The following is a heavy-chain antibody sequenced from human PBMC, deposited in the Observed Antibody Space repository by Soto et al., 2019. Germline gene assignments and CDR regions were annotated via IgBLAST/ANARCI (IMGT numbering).Heavy chain of an antibody. CDR3: ARRAGITIFGVDILKGMDV. Sequence: GGSLRLSCAASGFTFSTYAMSWVRQAPGKGLAWVSSITASGGGTYYGDSVKGRFTISRDNSKNTLYLQMNSLRAEDTAVYYCARRAGITIFGVDILKGMDVWGQGTTVTVSS. D-gene: IGHD3-3*01. CDR2: ITASGGGT. V-gene: IGHV3-23*01. CDR1: GFTFSTYA. J-gene: IGHJ6*02.